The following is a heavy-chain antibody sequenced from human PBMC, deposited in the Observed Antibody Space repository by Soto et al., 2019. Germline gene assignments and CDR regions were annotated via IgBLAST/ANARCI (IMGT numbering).Heavy chain of an antibody. CDR2: IIPILGIA. V-gene: IGHV1-69*08. CDR1: GGTFSSYT. J-gene: IGHJ4*02. CDR3: ARDPYDSISV. Sequence: QVQLVQSGAEVKKPGSSVKVSCKASGGTFSSYTISWVRQAPGQGLEWMGRIIPILGIANYAQKFQGIVTITADKATSTAYMELSSLRSEDKAVYYCARDPYDSISVWGQGTLVTVSS. D-gene: IGHD3-22*01.